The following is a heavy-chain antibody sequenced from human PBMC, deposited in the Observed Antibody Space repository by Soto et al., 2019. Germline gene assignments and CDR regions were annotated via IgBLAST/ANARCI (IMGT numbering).Heavy chain of an antibody. V-gene: IGHV4-39*01. D-gene: IGHD5-12*01. J-gene: IGHJ4*02. CDR3: ARREMATIMREFYFDY. CDR2: IYYSGST. Sequence: QLQLQESGPGLVKPSETLSLTCTVSGGSISSSSYYWGWIRQPPGKGLEWIGSIYYSGSTYYNPSLKGRVTISVETSKNQFSLKLSSVTAADTALYYCARREMATIMREFYFDYWGQGTLFTVSS. CDR1: GGSISSSSYY.